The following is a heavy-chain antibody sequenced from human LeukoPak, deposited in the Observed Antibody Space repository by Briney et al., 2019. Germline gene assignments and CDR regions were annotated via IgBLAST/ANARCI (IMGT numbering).Heavy chain of an antibody. Sequence: GGSLRLSCAASGFTFSTYWMTWVRQAPGKGLEWVANIKPDGSEKESVDSVKGRFTISRDNSKNTLYLQMNSLRVEDTALYYCTRGGFRLVRGVTTDYWGQGTPVTVSS. J-gene: IGHJ4*02. CDR2: IKPDGSEK. CDR3: TRGGFRLVRGVTTDY. CDR1: GFTFSTYW. D-gene: IGHD3-10*01. V-gene: IGHV3-7*01.